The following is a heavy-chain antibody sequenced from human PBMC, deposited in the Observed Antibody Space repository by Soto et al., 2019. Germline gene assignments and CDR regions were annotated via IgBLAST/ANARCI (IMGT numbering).Heavy chain of an antibody. CDR3: ARGAWYFDL. Sequence: SETLSLTCTVSGGSISSYYWSWIRQPPGKGLEWIGYIYYSGSTNYNPSLKSRVTISVDTSKNQFSLKLSSVTAADTAVYYCARGAWYFDLWGRGTLVTVSS. CDR2: IYYSGST. V-gene: IGHV4-59*01. CDR1: GGSISSYY. J-gene: IGHJ2*01.